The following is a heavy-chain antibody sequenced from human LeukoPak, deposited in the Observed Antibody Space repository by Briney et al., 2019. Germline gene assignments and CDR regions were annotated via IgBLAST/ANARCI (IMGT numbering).Heavy chain of an antibody. V-gene: IGHV3-20*04. Sequence: GGSLRLSCAASGFTFDDYGMSWVRQAPGKGLEWVSGINWNGGSTGYADSVKGRFTIPRDNAKNSLYLQMNSLRAEDTALYYCARGRSGSYSDAFDIWGQGTMVTVSS. CDR1: GFTFDDYG. D-gene: IGHD1-26*01. CDR2: INWNGGST. CDR3: ARGRSGSYSDAFDI. J-gene: IGHJ3*02.